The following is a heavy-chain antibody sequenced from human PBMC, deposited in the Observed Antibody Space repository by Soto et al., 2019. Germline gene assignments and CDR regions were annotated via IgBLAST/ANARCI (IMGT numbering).Heavy chain of an antibody. CDR1: GFTFSSYA. Sequence: VQLLESGGGLVQPGGSLRLSCAASGFTFSSYAMSWVRQAPGKGLEWVSAISGSGGSTYYVDSVKGRFTISIDNSKNTLYLQMNSLRAEDTAVYYCAKGTKTILEWLYHDAFDIWGQGTMVTVSS. D-gene: IGHD3-3*01. CDR3: AKGTKTILEWLYHDAFDI. V-gene: IGHV3-23*01. J-gene: IGHJ3*02. CDR2: ISGSGGST.